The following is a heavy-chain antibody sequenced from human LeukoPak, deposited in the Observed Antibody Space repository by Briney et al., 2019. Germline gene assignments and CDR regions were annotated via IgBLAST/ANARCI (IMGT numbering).Heavy chain of an antibody. CDR1: GGSFSGYY. CDR3: ARGRSMVGIVVVVAALRRNWFDP. D-gene: IGHD2-15*01. J-gene: IGHJ5*02. V-gene: IGHV4-34*01. Sequence: SETLSLTCAVYGGSFSGYYWSWIRQPPGKGLEWIGEINHSGSTNYNPSLKSRVTISVDTSKNQFSLKLSSVTAADMAVYYCARGRSMVGIVVVVAALRRNWFDPWGQGTLVTVSS. CDR2: INHSGST.